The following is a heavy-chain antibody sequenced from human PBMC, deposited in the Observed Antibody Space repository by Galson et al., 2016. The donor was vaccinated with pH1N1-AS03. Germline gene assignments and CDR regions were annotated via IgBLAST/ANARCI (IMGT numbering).Heavy chain of an antibody. J-gene: IGHJ6*02. V-gene: IGHV1-2*04. CDR3: ARDTRGPCTSATCPTTYYFGMDV. CDR1: GYIFTGFY. Sequence: SVKVSCKASGYIFTGFYVHWVRQAPGQGLEWVGWINTDSGVTNYAQKFGAWVTMTRDTSVSTAYMELYGLKSDDTAVYYCARDTRGPCTSATCPTTYYFGMDVWGQGTTVIVSS. D-gene: IGHD2-2*01. CDR2: INTDSGVT.